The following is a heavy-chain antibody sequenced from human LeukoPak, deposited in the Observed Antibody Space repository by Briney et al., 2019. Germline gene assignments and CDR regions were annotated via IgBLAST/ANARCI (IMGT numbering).Heavy chain of an antibody. D-gene: IGHD2-2*01. V-gene: IGHV5-51*01. J-gene: IGHJ4*02. Sequence: GESLKISCKGSGYSFTTYWIAWVRQMPGKGLEWMGIIYPGDSDTRYSPSFQGQVTISVDKSVSAAYLQWSSLKASHTAMYYCASPPTRECSSISCPLSYWGQGTLVTVSS. CDR1: GYSFTTYW. CDR2: IYPGDSDT. CDR3: ASPPTRECSSISCPLSY.